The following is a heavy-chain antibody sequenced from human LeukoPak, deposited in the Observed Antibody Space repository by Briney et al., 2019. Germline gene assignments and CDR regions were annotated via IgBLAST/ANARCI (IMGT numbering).Heavy chain of an antibody. CDR2: IYTSGST. J-gene: IGHJ5*02. V-gene: IGHV4-4*07. CDR3: ARVAVYCSSTSCYGRAIGWFDP. D-gene: IGHD2-2*01. CDR1: GGSISSYY. Sequence: PSETLSLTCTVSGGSISSYYWSWIRQPAGKGLEWIGRIYTSGSTNYNPSLKSRVTMSVDTSKNQFSLKLSSVTAADTAVYYCARVAVYCSSTSCYGRAIGWFDPWGQGTLVTVSS.